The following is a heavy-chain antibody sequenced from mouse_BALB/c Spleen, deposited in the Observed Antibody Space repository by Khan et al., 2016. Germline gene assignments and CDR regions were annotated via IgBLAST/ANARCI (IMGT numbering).Heavy chain of an antibody. V-gene: IGHV1-22*01. J-gene: IGHJ3*01. CDR1: GYTITEYS. Sequence: VQLKQSGPELVKPGASVKISCKTSGYTITEYSMHWVKQSHGKSLEWIGGINPNNGGTNYNQKFKGKATLTIDKSSSTAYMELRSLTSEDSAVYYCGRREAVNWGVGYGGQRTLVTVSA. CDR3: GRREAVNWGVGY. CDR2: INPNNGGT.